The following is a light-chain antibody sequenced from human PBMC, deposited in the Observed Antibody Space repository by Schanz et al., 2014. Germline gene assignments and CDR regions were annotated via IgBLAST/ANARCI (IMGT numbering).Light chain of an antibody. CDR2: EVS. V-gene: IGLV2-8*01. CDR3: SSYTSSSWV. CDR1: TSDIGGSNS. J-gene: IGLJ3*02. Sequence: QSALTQPPSASGSPGQSVTISCTGTTSDIGGSNSVSWYQHHPHKAPKLMIYEVSKRPSGVPDRFSGSKSGNTASLTVSGLQAEDETDYYCSSYTSSSWVFGGGTKLTVL.